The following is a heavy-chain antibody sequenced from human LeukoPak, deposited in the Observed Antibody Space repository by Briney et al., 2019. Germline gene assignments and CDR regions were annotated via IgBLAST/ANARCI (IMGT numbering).Heavy chain of an antibody. D-gene: IGHD5-24*01. CDR2: IYHSGST. V-gene: IGHV4-30-2*01. CDR3: ARDDRATPAMARLDY. CDR1: GGSISSGGYY. J-gene: IGHJ4*02. Sequence: SETLSLTCTVSGGSISSGGYYWSWIRQPPGKGLEWIGYIYHSGSTYYNPSLKSRVTISVDRSKNQFSLKLSSVTAADTAVYYCARDDRATPAMARLDYWGQGTLVTVSS.